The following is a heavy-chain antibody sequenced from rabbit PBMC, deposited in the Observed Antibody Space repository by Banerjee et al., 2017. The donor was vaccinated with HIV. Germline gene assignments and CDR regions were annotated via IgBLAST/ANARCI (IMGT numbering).Heavy chain of an antibody. V-gene: IGHV1S45*01. CDR3: ARDQFASSALHL. CDR1: GFSFSSSYW. CDR2: INTISGDT. D-gene: IGHD1-1*01. J-gene: IGHJ6*01. Sequence: QEQLEESGGDLVKPEGSLTLTCTASGFSFSSSYWMCWVRQAPGKGLEWIACINTISGDTVYATWAKGRFTISKASWTTVTLQMTSLTAADTASYFCARDQFASSALHLWGPGTLVTV.